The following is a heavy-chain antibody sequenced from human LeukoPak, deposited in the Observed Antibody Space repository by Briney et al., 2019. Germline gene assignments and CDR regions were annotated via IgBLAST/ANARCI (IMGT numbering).Heavy chain of an antibody. V-gene: IGHV4-39*01. CDR3: ARHRTPSGYRMTSPYYCFDY. J-gene: IGHJ4*02. Sequence: SETLSLTCTVSGGSLSSSSYLWGWIRQPPGKGLEWIGTIYYSGTTYYDPSLKSRVTISVDTSKKQFSLELRSVTAADTAVYYCARHRTPSGYRMTSPYYCFDYWGQGTLVTVSS. D-gene: IGHD3-3*01. CDR1: GGSLSSSSYL. CDR2: IYYSGTT.